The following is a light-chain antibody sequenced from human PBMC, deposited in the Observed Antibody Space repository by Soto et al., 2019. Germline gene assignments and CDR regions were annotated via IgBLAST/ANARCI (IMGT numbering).Light chain of an antibody. Sequence: QSALTQPRSVSGSPGQSVTISCTGTSSDVGAYNYVSWYQHHPGEAPKLMIYDVSERPSGVPDRFSASKSGNTASLTISGLQADDEADYYCCSYAGTCTDLFGTGTKLTVL. CDR2: DVS. V-gene: IGLV2-11*01. CDR3: CSYAGTCTDL. CDR1: SSDVGAYNY. J-gene: IGLJ1*01.